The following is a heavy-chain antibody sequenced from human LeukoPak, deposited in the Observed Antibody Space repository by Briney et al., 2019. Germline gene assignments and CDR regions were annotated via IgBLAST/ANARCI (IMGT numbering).Heavy chain of an antibody. J-gene: IGHJ4*02. V-gene: IGHV3-30-3*01. D-gene: IGHD3-22*01. CDR1: GFTFSTYA. Sequence: PGGSLRLSCAASGFTFSTYAMHWVSQAPGKGLEWVAVISYDGSNKYYADSVKGRFTISRDNSKSPLYLQMNSLRVEDTAVCYCARGYYDSSGYPLIYWGQGTLVTVSS. CDR3: ARGYYDSSGYPLIY. CDR2: ISYDGSNK.